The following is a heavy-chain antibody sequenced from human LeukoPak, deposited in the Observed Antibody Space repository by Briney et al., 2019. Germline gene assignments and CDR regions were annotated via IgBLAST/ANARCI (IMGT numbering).Heavy chain of an antibody. J-gene: IGHJ4*02. CDR1: GYTFTSYD. V-gene: IGHV1-46*01. Sequence: ASVKVSCKASGYTFTSYDINWVRQATGQGLEWMGIINPSGGSTSYAQKFQGRVTMTRDTSTSTVYMELSSLRSEDTAVYYCARSVWDTAPGGYWGQGTLVTVSS. CDR3: ARSVWDTAPGGY. CDR2: INPSGGST. D-gene: IGHD1-26*01.